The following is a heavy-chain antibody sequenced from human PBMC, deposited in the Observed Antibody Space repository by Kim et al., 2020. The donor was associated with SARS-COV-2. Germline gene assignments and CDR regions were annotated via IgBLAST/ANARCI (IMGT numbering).Heavy chain of an antibody. V-gene: IGHV3-48*03. D-gene: IGHD4-17*01. Sequence: GGSLRLSCAASGFTFSSYEMNWVRQAPGKGLEWVSYISSSGSTIYYADSVKGRFTISRDNAKNSLYLQMNSLRAEDTAVYYCLVGDYDRTAGRRRGYYYYGMDVWGQGTTVTVSS. J-gene: IGHJ6*02. CDR2: ISSSGSTI. CDR3: LVGDYDRTAGRRRGYYYYGMDV. CDR1: GFTFSSYE.